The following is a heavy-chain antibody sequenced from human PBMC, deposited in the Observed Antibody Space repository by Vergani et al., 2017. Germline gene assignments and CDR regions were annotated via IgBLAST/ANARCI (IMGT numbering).Heavy chain of an antibody. CDR1: GFTLNTYG. D-gene: IGHD6-13*01. Sequence: VQILQSGGGVVQPGGSLRLSCTLSGFTLNTYGIHWVRQAPGKGLEWVGFVRNKEDGGTPEHAASVKGRFTISRNASKAIAYLQMNSLKTEDTAVYYCTTGFPGSSWSTYWGQGTLVTVSS. CDR3: TTGFPGSSWSTY. CDR2: VRNKEDGGTP. J-gene: IGHJ4*01. V-gene: IGHV3-49*04.